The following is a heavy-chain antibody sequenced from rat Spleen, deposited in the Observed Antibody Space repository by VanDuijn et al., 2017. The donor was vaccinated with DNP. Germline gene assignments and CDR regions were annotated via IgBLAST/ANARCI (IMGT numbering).Heavy chain of an antibody. J-gene: IGHJ2*01. CDR1: GVALTCYN. Sequence: QVQLKESGPGVVQPSQTLSLTFTVDGVALTCYNVHWVRQPPGKGLEWMGVIWNTGGTRYNSALKSRLSISKDTSKSQVFLKMNSLQTEDRAIYFCTRLTVPFDYWGQGVMVTVSS. V-gene: IGHV2-41*01. CDR3: TRLTVPFDY. D-gene: IGHD1-1*01. CDR2: IWNTGGT.